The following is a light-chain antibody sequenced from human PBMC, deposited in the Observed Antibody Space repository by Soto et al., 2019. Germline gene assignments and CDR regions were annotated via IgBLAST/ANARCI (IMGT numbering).Light chain of an antibody. CDR3: HHFGRSAIFT. Sequence: EIVLTQSPGTLSLSPGERATLSCRASQTVNSDYLAWYQQRPGQAPRLLIYGASIRAAGISDRFSGSGSGTDFTLSISRLEPEDFAVYHCHHFGRSAIFTFGPRTTVDIK. V-gene: IGKV3-20*01. CDR1: QTVNSDY. CDR2: GAS. J-gene: IGKJ3*01.